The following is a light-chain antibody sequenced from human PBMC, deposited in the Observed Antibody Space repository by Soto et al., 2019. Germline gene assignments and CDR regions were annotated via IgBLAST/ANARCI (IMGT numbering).Light chain of an antibody. J-gene: IGKJ1*01. CDR2: KAS. CDR1: QTISSW. V-gene: IGKV1-5*03. CDR3: QQYNSYSEA. Sequence: DIQMTQSHSSLSASVGDRVTITCRASQTISSWLAWYQQKPGKAPKLLIYKASTLKSGVPSRFSGSGSGTEFTLTISSLQPDDFATYYCQQYNSYSEAFGQGTKVDIK.